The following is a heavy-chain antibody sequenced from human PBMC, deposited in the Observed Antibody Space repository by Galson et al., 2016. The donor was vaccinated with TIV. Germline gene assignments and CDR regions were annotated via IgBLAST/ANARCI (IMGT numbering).Heavy chain of an antibody. CDR3: AISPGYCSGASCYVNVFDY. V-gene: IGHV3-23*01. J-gene: IGHJ4*02. CDR2: ISGRGGRT. CDR1: GFTFTSHA. D-gene: IGHD2-15*01. Sequence: SLRLSCAASGFTFTSHAMGWVRQAPGKGLEWVSGISGRGGRTYYADSVTGRFTISRDNYKNTLSLALNSLRAEDTAVYYCAISPGYCSGASCYVNVFDYWGQGTLVTVSS.